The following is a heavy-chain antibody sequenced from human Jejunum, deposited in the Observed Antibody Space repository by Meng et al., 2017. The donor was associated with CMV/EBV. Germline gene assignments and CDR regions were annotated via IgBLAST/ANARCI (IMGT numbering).Heavy chain of an antibody. CDR2: FFSYGTT. CDR1: FSVFMNY. J-gene: IGHJ4*02. CDR3: GADSGSHMVATGYFDY. V-gene: IGHV3-66*03. Sequence: FSVFMNYLVWFLQAPAKGLVWFSGFFSYGTTYDSDSVHGRFTPSSDSSTNTLFLLMISLVAEAAAVYYCGADSGSHMVATGYFDYWGQGTLVTVSS. D-gene: IGHD5-12*01.